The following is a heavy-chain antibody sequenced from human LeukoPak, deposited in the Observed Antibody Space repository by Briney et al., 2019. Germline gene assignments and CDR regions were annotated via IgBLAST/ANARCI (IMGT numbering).Heavy chain of an antibody. J-gene: IGHJ4*02. CDR1: GFTFSDYY. V-gene: IGHV3-11*01. CDR3: ARLGDWELLVYYFDY. Sequence: GGSLRLSCAASGFTFSDYYMSWIRQAPGKGLEWVSYISSSGSTIYYADSVKGRFTISRDNAKNSLYLQMNSLRAEDTAVYYCARLGDWELLVYYFDYWGQGTLVTVSS. CDR2: ISSSGSTI. D-gene: IGHD1-26*01.